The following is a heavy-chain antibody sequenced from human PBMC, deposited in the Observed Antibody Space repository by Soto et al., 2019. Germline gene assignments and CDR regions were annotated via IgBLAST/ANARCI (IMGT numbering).Heavy chain of an antibody. J-gene: IGHJ6*02. V-gene: IGHV3-30-3*01. Sequence: GGSLRLSCAASGFTFSSYAMHWVRQAPGKGLEWVAVISYDGSNKYYADSVKGRFTISRDNSKNTLYLQMNSLRAEDTAVYYCARERITMVRGVIRTYYYGMDVWGRGTTVTVSS. CDR1: GFTFSSYA. D-gene: IGHD3-10*01. CDR3: ARERITMVRGVIRTYYYGMDV. CDR2: ISYDGSNK.